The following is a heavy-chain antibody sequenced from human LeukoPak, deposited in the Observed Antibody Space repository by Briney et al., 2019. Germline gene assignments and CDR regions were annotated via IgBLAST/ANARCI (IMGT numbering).Heavy chain of an antibody. CDR2: IKQDGSEK. V-gene: IGHV3-7*01. J-gene: IGHJ4*02. CDR3: ASSDYYDSSGYLVY. CDR1: GFTFSSYW. Sequence: GGSLRLSCAASGFTFSSYWMSWVRQAPGKGLEWVANIKQDGSEKYYVDSVKGRFTISRDNAKNTLYLQMNSLRAEDTAVYYCASSDYYDSSGYLVYWGQGTLVTVSS. D-gene: IGHD3-22*01.